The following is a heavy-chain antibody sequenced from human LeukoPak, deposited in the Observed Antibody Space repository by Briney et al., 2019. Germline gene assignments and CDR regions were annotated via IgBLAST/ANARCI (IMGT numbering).Heavy chain of an antibody. J-gene: IGHJ4*02. CDR2: ISYDGSNK. D-gene: IGHD1-26*01. CDR3: ARDLLGNVGATDY. Sequence: GGSLRLSCAASGFTFSSYAMHWVRQAPGKGLEWVAVISYDGSNKYYADSVKGRFTISRDNSKNTLYLQMNSLRAEDTTVYYCARDLLGNVGATDYWGQGTLVTVSS. CDR1: GFTFSSYA. V-gene: IGHV3-30-3*01.